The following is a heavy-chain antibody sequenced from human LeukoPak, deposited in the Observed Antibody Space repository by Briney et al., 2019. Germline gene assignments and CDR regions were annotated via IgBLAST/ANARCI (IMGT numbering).Heavy chain of an antibody. CDR1: GFTFSSYA. Sequence: GGSLRLSCAASGFTFSSYAMGWVRQAPGKGLEWVSDITFKGDIQNYADSVKGRFTISRDNSKDTLYLQMNSLRAEDTAVFYCARDSGNNALDIWGQGTMVTVSS. V-gene: IGHV3-23*01. J-gene: IGHJ3*02. CDR3: ARDSGNNALDI. CDR2: ITFKGDIQ. D-gene: IGHD6-19*01.